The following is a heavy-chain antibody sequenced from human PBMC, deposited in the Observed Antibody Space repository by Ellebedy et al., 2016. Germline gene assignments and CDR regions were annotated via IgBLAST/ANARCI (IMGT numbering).Heavy chain of an antibody. J-gene: IGHJ6*02. V-gene: IGHV3-7*01. CDR3: ARDSTVVTPARDYYYYGMDV. CDR1: GFTFSSYW. Sequence: GGSLRLSXAASGFTFSSYWMSWVRQAPGKGLEWVANIKQDGSEKYYVDSVKGRFTISRDNAKNSLYLQMNSLRAEDTAVYYCARDSTVVTPARDYYYYGMDVWGQGTTVTVSS. D-gene: IGHD4-23*01. CDR2: IKQDGSEK.